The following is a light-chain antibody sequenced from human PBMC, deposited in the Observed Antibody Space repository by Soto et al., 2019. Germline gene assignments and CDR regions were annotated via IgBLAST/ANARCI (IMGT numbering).Light chain of an antibody. Sequence: NFMLTQPHSVSESPGKTVTISCTRSSGSIASNNVQWYQQRPGSAPTTVIYEDNQRPSGVPDRFSGSIDSSSNSASLTISGLRTEDEADYYCQSYDSTNVVFGGGTQLTVL. J-gene: IGLJ2*01. CDR2: EDN. CDR1: SGSIASNN. CDR3: QSYDSTNVV. V-gene: IGLV6-57*04.